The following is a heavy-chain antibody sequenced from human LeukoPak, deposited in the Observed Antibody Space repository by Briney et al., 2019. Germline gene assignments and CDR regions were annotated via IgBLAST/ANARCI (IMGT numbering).Heavy chain of an antibody. V-gene: IGHV1-69*05. Sequence: ASVKVSCKASGYTFTSYDINWVRQATGQGLEWMGRIIPIFGTANYAQKFQGRVTITTDESTSTAYMELSSLRSEDTAVYYCARLPLAGYSGYDSDYWGQGTLVTVSS. CDR1: GYTFTSYD. CDR3: ARLPLAGYSGYDSDY. CDR2: IIPIFGTA. D-gene: IGHD5-12*01. J-gene: IGHJ4*02.